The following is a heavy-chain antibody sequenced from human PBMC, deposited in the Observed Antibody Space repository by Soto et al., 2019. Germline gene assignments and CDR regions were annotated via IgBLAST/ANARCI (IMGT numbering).Heavy chain of an antibody. CDR1: GGSFSGYY. J-gene: IGHJ6*02. CDR3: ARDRNYYDSSGYPHYYYGMDV. Sequence: PSETLTLTCSVYGGSFSGYYLSWIRPPPGKGLEWIGEINHSGSTNYNPSLKSRVTISVDTSKNQFSLKLSSVTAADTAVYYCARDRNYYDSSGYPHYYYGMDVWGQGTTVTVSS. CDR2: INHSGST. V-gene: IGHV4-34*01. D-gene: IGHD3-22*01.